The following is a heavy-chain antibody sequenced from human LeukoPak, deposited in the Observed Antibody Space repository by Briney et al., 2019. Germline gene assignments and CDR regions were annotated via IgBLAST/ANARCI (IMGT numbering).Heavy chain of an antibody. D-gene: IGHD6-19*01. CDR3: ARVLSIAVAGYYYYGMDV. Sequence: GGSLRLSCAASGFTVSSNYMSWVRQAPGKGLEWVSVIYSGGSTYYADSVKGRFTISRDNSKNTLYLQMNSLRAEDTAVYYCARVLSIAVAGYYYYGMDVWGQGTTVTVSS. V-gene: IGHV3-53*01. CDR2: IYSGGST. J-gene: IGHJ6*02. CDR1: GFTVSSNY.